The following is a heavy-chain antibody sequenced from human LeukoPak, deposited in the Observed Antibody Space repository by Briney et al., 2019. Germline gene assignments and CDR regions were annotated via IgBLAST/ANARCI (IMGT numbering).Heavy chain of an antibody. D-gene: IGHD2-15*01. J-gene: IGHJ4*02. CDR1: GGSISRYY. CDR3: ARAYCSGGSCYSGFDY. V-gene: IGHV4-4*07. Sequence: SETLSLTCTVSGGSISRYYWSWIRQPAGKGLDWIGRIYSSGSTNYNPSLKSRVTMSVDTSKNQFSLKLSSVTAADTAVYYCARAYCSGGSCYSGFDYWGQGTLVTVSS. CDR2: IYSSGST.